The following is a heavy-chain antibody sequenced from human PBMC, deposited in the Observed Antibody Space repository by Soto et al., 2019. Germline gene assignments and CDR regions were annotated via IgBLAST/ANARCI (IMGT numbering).Heavy chain of an antibody. CDR1: GYTLTSYG. J-gene: IGHJ4*02. Sequence: ASVKVSCKASGYTLTSYGISWVRQAPGQGLEWMGWISAYNGNTNYAQKLRGRVTMTTDTSTSTAYMELRSLRSDDTAVYYCARTVYSSGWYTSPFDYWGQGTLVTVSS. CDR2: ISAYNGNT. CDR3: ARTVYSSGWYTSPFDY. D-gene: IGHD6-19*01. V-gene: IGHV1-18*01.